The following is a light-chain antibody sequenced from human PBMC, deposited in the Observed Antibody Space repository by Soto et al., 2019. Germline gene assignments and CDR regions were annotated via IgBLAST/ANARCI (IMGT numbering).Light chain of an antibody. CDR1: QSFNSIY. CDR2: GAS. Sequence: EIVLTQSPGTLSLSPGEGATLSCRASQSFNSIYLAWYQQKPGQAPRLLIYGASSRATGIPDRFSGSGSGTDFTLTISRLEPEDFAVFYCQQYGSSITFGQGTRLEIK. CDR3: QQYGSSIT. V-gene: IGKV3-20*01. J-gene: IGKJ5*01.